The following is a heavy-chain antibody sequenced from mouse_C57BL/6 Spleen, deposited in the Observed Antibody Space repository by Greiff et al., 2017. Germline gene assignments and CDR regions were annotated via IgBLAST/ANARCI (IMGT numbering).Heavy chain of an antibody. CDR1: GFTFSSYT. CDR3: ARRRGSSGYLYYFDY. D-gene: IGHD3-2*02. V-gene: IGHV5-9*01. J-gene: IGHJ2*01. CDR2: ISGGGGNT. Sequence: EVHLVESGGGLVKPGGSLKLSCAASGFTFSSYTMSWVRQTPEKRLEWVATISGGGGNTYYPDSVKGRFTISRDNAKNTMYLQMSSLRSEDTALYYCARRRGSSGYLYYFDYWGQGTTLTVSS.